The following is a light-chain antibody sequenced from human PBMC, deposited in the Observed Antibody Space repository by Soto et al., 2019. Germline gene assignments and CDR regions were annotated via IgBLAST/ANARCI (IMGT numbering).Light chain of an antibody. J-gene: IGKJ1*01. V-gene: IGKV3-20*01. CDR3: QHYGSSRT. CDR1: QSVSSS. Sequence: EIVLTQSPGTLSLSPGERATLSCRASQSVSSSLAWYQQKTGQAPRLLIYGASSRATGIPDRFSGSGSGPDFTLTISRLEPEDFAVYFCQHYGSSRTFGQGTKVEIK. CDR2: GAS.